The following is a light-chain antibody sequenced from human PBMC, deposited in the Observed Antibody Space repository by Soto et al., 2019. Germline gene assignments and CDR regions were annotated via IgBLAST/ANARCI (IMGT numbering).Light chain of an antibody. Sequence: QSVLPQPASVSGSPGQSVAMSCTGTSSDVGAYNYISWYQQHPGKAPKLLLSEVSNRPSGVSDRFSGSKSGNTASLTISGLQAEDEADYYCSSLTTSFTYVFGTGTKVTVL. CDR1: SSDVGAYNY. CDR3: SSLTTSFTYV. V-gene: IGLV2-14*01. J-gene: IGLJ1*01. CDR2: EVS.